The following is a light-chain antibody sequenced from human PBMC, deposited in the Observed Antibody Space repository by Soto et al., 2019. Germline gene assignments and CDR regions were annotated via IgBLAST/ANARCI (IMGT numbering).Light chain of an antibody. Sequence: QLVLTQPASVSGSPGQSITISCTGTSSDVGGYNYVSWYQQHPGKAPKLMIYDVSNRPSGVSNRFSGSKSGNTASLTISGLQAEDEADYYCSSFTSSTTPVFGGGTKVTV. CDR1: SSDVGGYNY. V-gene: IGLV2-14*01. CDR2: DVS. CDR3: SSFTSSTTPV. J-gene: IGLJ2*01.